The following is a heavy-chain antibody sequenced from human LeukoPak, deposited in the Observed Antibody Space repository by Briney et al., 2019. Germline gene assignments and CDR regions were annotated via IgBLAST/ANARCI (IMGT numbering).Heavy chain of an antibody. Sequence: ASVKVSCNAYGYTFTGYYIHWVRQAPGQGLEWMGLLHPNSGGRNYGQMFPGRVTRTRDTSIDTAYMELSSLGSDDTAVYYCARAGSGYGGSSVGSRVLDKWGEGTLVTVSS. D-gene: IGHD4-23*01. CDR1: GYTFTGYY. CDR2: LHPNSGGR. J-gene: IGHJ4*02. V-gene: IGHV1-2*02. CDR3: ARAGSGYGGSSVGSRVLDK.